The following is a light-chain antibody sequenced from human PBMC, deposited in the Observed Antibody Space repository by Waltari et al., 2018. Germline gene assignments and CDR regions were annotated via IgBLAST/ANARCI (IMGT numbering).Light chain of an antibody. V-gene: IGLV2-11*01. CDR3: CSYVGSNIYWV. J-gene: IGLJ3*02. CDR2: DIN. Sequence: QSALTQPRSVSGSPGQSVTISCPGTSSDVGGYNYVSWYKQHPDKAPKLIIYDINNRPSGVPDRFSGSKSGNTASLTISGLQAEDEADYYCCSYVGSNIYWVFGGGTKLTVL. CDR1: SSDVGGYNY.